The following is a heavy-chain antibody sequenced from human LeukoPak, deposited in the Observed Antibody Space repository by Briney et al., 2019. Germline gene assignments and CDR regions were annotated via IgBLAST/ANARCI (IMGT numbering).Heavy chain of an antibody. Sequence: SETLSLTCAVYGGSFSGYYWSWIRQPPGKGLEWIGEINHSGSTNYNPSLKSRVTISVDTSKNQFSLKLSSVTAADTAVYYCARGLADNWFDPWGQGTLVTVFS. V-gene: IGHV4-34*01. CDR2: INHSGST. CDR3: ARGLADNWFDP. J-gene: IGHJ5*02. CDR1: GGSFSGYY.